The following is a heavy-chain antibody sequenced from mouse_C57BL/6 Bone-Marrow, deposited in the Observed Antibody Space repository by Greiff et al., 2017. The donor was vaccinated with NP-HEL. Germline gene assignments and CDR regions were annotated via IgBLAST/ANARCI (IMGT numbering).Heavy chain of an antibody. CDR1: GFSLSTSGMG. D-gene: IGHD1-1*01. J-gene: IGHJ4*01. CDR2: IWWDDAK. V-gene: IGHV8-8*01. CDR3: ARYYYGSNYYDAMDY. Sequence: QVTLKESGPGILQPSQTLSLTCSFSGFSLSTSGMGVGWIRQPSGKGLEWLAHIWWDDAKYYNPALKSRLTISKDTSKNQVFLKIANVDTAGTATYYCARYYYGSNYYDAMDYWGQGTSVTVSS.